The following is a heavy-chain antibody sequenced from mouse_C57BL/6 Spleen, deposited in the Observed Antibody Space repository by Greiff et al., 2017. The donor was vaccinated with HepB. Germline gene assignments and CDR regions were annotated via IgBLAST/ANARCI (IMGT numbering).Heavy chain of an antibody. V-gene: IGHV1-42*01. Sequence: EVQLQQSGPELVKPGASVKISCKASGYSFTGYYMNWVKQSPEKSLEWIGEINPSTGGTTYNQKFKAKATLTVDKSSSTAYMQRKSLTSEDSAVYYCASHYGSSYYWGQGTTLTVSS. CDR2: INPSTGGT. D-gene: IGHD1-1*01. CDR1: GYSFTGYY. CDR3: ASHYGSSYY. J-gene: IGHJ2*01.